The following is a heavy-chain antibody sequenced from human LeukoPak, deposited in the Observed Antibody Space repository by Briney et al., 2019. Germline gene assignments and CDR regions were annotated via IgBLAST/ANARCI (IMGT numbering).Heavy chain of an antibody. Sequence: GGSLRLSCAASGSTLGDYDIHWVRQAPGKGPEWVSSISSNSDTIAYAEPVKGRFTVSRDNTINSLYLQMDSLRVEDTALYYCLTSSFDHWGQGTLVTVSS. V-gene: IGHV3-9*01. CDR1: GSTLGDYD. CDR2: ISSNSDTI. CDR3: LTSSFDH. J-gene: IGHJ4*02.